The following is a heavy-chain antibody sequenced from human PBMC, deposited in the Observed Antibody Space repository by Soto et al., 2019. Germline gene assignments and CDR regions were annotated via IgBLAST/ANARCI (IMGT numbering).Heavy chain of an antibody. CDR3: AKGLSPVGASLGVDY. CDR2: ISYDGSNK. Sequence: AGGSLRLSCAASGFTFSSYGMHWVRQAPGKGLEWVAVISYDGSNKYYADSVKGRFTISRDNSKNTLYLQMNSLRAEDTAVYYCAKGLSPVGASLGVDYWGQGTLVTVSS. J-gene: IGHJ4*02. D-gene: IGHD1-26*01. V-gene: IGHV3-30*18. CDR1: GFTFSSYG.